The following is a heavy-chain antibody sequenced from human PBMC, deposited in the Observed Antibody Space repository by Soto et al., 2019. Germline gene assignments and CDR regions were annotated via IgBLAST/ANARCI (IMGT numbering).Heavy chain of an antibody. CDR2: INHSGST. J-gene: IGHJ6*02. CDR1: GGSFSGYY. D-gene: IGHD6-6*01. V-gene: IGHV4-34*01. CDR3: AGGGASSYFYYYYYGMDV. Sequence: SETLSLTCAVYGGSFSGYYWSWIRQPPGKGLEWIGEINHSGSTNYNPSLKSRVTISVDTSKNQFSLKLSSVTAADTAVYYCAGGGASSYFYYYYYGMDVWGQGTTVTVSS.